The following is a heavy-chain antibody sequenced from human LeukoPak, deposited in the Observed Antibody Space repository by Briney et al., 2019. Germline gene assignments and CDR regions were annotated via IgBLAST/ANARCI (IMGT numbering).Heavy chain of an antibody. Sequence: ASVKVSCKASGYTFTSYAMNWVRQAPGQGLEWMGWMNPNSGNTGYAQKFQGRVTMTRNTSISTAYMELSSLRSEDTAVYYCARENIAVAGMYDYWGQGTLVTVSS. D-gene: IGHD6-19*01. V-gene: IGHV1-8*02. CDR3: ARENIAVAGMYDY. J-gene: IGHJ4*02. CDR2: MNPNSGNT. CDR1: GYTFTSYA.